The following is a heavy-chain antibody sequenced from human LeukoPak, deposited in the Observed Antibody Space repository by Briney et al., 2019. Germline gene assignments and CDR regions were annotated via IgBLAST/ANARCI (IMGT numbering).Heavy chain of an antibody. V-gene: IGHV3-23*01. J-gene: IGHJ6*02. CDR1: GLTFSSYA. D-gene: IGHD2-21*01. CDR3: ASHIPNYYGMDV. Sequence: GGSLRLSCAASGLTFSSYAMSWVRQAPGKGLEWVSVISGSGGSTYYADPVKGRFTISRDNSKNTLYLQMNSLRAEDTAVYYCASHIPNYYGMDVWGQGTTVTVSS. CDR2: ISGSGGST.